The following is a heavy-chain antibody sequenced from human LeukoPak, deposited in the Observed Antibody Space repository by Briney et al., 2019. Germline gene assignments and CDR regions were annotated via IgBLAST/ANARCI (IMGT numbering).Heavy chain of an antibody. CDR1: GGTFSSYA. D-gene: IGHD2-2*01. CDR2: IIPIFGIA. CDR3: ARSPGRLVVVPAAPENWFDP. V-gene: IGHV1-69*04. Sequence: ALVKVSCKASGGTFSSYAISWVRQAPGQGLEWMGRIIPIFGIANYAQKFQGRVTITADKSTSTAYMELSSLRSEDTAVYYCARSPGRLVVVPAAPENWFDPWGQGTLVTVSS. J-gene: IGHJ5*02.